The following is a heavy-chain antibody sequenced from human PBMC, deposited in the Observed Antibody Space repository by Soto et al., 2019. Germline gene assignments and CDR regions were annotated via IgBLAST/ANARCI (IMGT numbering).Heavy chain of an antibody. D-gene: IGHD3-3*01. CDR3: AREFWSGSYTSNDGMDV. J-gene: IGHJ6*02. CDR2: ISSSSIYI. CDR1: GFRFSDYY. Sequence: QVQLVESGGGLVKPGGSLRLSCAASGFRFSDYYMSWIRQAPGKGLEWISYISSSSIYINYADSVKGRFTISRDNVKNSLYLQMNSLRAEDTAVYYCAREFWSGSYTSNDGMDVWVQGTTVTVSS. V-gene: IGHV3-11*06.